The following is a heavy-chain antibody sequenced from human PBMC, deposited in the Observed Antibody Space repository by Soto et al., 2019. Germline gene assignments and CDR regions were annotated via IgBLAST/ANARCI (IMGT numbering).Heavy chain of an antibody. J-gene: IGHJ6*02. CDR3: ARHMTVDYYGMDV. D-gene: IGHD3-22*01. CDR2: IDPSDSCT. V-gene: IGHV5-10-1*01. Sequence: PGESLKISCKGSGYSFTSYWISWVRQMPGKGLEWMGRIDPSDSCTNYSPSFQGHVTISADESISTAYLQWSSLKASDTAMYYCARHMTVDYYGMDVWGQGTTVTVSS. CDR1: GYSFTSYW.